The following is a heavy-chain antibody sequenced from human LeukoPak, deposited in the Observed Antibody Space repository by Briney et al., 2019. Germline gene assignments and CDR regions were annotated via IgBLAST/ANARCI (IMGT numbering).Heavy chain of an antibody. J-gene: IGHJ5*02. CDR2: MNPNSGNT. D-gene: IGHD1-14*01. CDR3: ARGFRTRRGFDP. V-gene: IGHV1-8*01. CDR1: GYTFTRYA. Sequence: ASVKVSCKASGYTFTRYAITWVRQAPGQGLEWMGWMNPNSGNTGYAQKFQGRVTMTRNTSISTAYMELSSLRSEDTAVYYCARGFRTRRGFDPWGQGTLVTVSS.